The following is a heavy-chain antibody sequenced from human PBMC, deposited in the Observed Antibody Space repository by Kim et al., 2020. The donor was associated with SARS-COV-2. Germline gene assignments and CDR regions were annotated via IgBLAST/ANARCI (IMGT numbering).Heavy chain of an antibody. Sequence: GGSLRLSCAASGFTFDDYAMHWVRQAPGKGLEWVSGISWNSGSIGYADSVKGRFTISRDNAKNSLYLQMNSLRAEDTALYYCAKDITHGGNSEEGDYGMDVWGQGTTVTVSS. CDR1: GFTFDDYA. D-gene: IGHD2-21*02. V-gene: IGHV3-9*01. J-gene: IGHJ6*02. CDR3: AKDITHGGNSEEGDYGMDV. CDR2: ISWNSGSI.